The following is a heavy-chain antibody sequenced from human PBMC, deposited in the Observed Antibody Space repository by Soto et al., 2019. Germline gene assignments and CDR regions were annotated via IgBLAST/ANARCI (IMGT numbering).Heavy chain of an antibody. J-gene: IGHJ5*02. CDR3: ARDGPHYYDSSGYYIGYNWFDP. V-gene: IGHV3-7*01. Sequence: GGSLRLSCAASGFTFSSYWMSWVRQAPGKGLEWVANIKQDGSEKYYVDSVKGRFTISRDNAKNSLYLQMNSLRAEDTAVYYCARDGPHYYDSSGYYIGYNWFDPWGQGTLVTVSS. D-gene: IGHD3-22*01. CDR1: GFTFSSYW. CDR2: IKQDGSEK.